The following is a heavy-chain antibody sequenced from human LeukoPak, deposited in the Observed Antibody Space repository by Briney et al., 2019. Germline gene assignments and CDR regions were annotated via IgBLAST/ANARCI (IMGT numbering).Heavy chain of an antibody. CDR3: ASLWFGELARFY. CDR1: GFTFSSYA. V-gene: IGHV3-23*01. Sequence: PGGSLRLSCAASGFTFSSYAMSWVRQAPGKGLEWVSAISGSGGSTYYADSVKGRFTISRDNSKNTLYLQMNSLRAEDTAVYYCASLWFGELARFYWGQGTLVTVSS. D-gene: IGHD3-10*01. CDR2: ISGSGGST. J-gene: IGHJ4*02.